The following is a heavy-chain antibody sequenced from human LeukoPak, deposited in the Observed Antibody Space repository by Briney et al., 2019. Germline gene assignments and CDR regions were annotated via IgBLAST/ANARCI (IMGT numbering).Heavy chain of an antibody. CDR1: GFTFNKYW. CDR3: LRPEYVDPPGDH. Sequence: GGSLRLSCGFSGFTFNKYWMSWVRQAPGKGLEWVATIGPDESHRNHVDSVKGRFTISRDNAKNSLYLQMNDLRVEDTAMYYCLRPEYVDPPGDHWGQGALVTVSS. D-gene: IGHD2/OR15-2a*01. J-gene: IGHJ4*02. V-gene: IGHV3-7*01. CDR2: IGPDESHR.